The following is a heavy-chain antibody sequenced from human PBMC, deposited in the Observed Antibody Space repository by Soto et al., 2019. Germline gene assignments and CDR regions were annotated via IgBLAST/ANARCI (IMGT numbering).Heavy chain of an antibody. CDR1: GGSISSSSYY. V-gene: IGHV4-39*01. CDR2: IYYSGST. J-gene: IGHJ5*02. D-gene: IGHD1-26*01. CDR3: AREVGATGGWFDP. Sequence: SETLSLTCTVSGGSISSSSYYWGWIRQPPGKGLEWIGSIYYSGSTYYKQSLKSRVTISVDTSKNQFSLKLSSVTAANTAVYYCAREVGATGGWFDPWGQGTLVTVS.